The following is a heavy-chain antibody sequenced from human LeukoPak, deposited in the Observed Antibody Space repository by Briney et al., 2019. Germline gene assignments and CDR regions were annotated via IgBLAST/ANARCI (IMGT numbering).Heavy chain of an antibody. CDR2: MYDSGST. Sequence: KPSETLSLTCTVSGGSFSSYYWSWIRQPPGKGLELIGYMYDSGSTNYNPSLKSRVTISVDTSKNQLSLRLNSVTAADTAVYYCARHGGSYTFDLWGQGVLVTVSS. D-gene: IGHD1-26*01. J-gene: IGHJ4*02. CDR3: ARHGGSYTFDL. V-gene: IGHV4-59*01. CDR1: GGSFSSYY.